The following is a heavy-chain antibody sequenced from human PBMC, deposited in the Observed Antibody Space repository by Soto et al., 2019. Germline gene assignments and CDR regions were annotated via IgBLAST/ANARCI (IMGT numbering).Heavy chain of an antibody. CDR3: ARSSCGGDCLEYYYYGMDV. CDR2: IYYSGST. D-gene: IGHD2-21*02. J-gene: IGHJ6*02. V-gene: IGHV4-59*01. Sequence: SETLSLTCTVSGGSISSYYWSWIRQPPGKGLEWIGYIYYSGSTNYNPSLKSRVTISVDTSKNQFSLKLSSVTAADTAVYYCARSSCGGDCLEYYYYGMDVWGQGPTVTVSS. CDR1: GGSISSYY.